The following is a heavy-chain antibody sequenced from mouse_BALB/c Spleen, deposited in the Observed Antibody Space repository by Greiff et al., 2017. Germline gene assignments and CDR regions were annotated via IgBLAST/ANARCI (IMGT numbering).Heavy chain of an antibody. V-gene: IGHV5-6-3*01. Sequence: EVQLVESGGGLVQPGGSLKLSCAASGFTFSSYGMSWVRQTPDKRLELVATINSNGGSTYYPDSVKGRFTISRDNAKNTLYLQMSSLKSEDTAMYYCARDGGYGYYFDYWGQGTTLTVSS. CDR2: INSNGGST. D-gene: IGHD1-2*01. CDR3: ARDGGYGYYFDY. CDR1: GFTFSSYG. J-gene: IGHJ2*01.